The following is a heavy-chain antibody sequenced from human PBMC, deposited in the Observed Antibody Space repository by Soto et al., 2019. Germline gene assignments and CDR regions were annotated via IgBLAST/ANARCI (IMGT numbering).Heavy chain of an antibody. CDR1: GFTFSSYG. J-gene: IGHJ5*02. CDR3: AKDPVLWSGYEATGWFDP. V-gene: IGHV3-30*18. CDR2: ISYDGSNK. D-gene: IGHD3-3*01. Sequence: GESLKISCAASGFTFSSYGMHWVRQAPGKGLEWVAVISYDGSNKYYADSVKGRFTISRDNSKNTLYLQMNSLRAEDTAVYYCAKDPVLWSGYEATGWFDPWGQGTLVTVSS.